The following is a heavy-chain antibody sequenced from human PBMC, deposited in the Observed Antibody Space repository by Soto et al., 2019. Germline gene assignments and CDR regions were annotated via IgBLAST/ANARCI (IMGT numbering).Heavy chain of an antibody. J-gene: IGHJ4*02. CDR3: AVRGEAYFWSVDY. CDR1: GYSISSGYY. CDR2: IYHSGST. V-gene: IGHV4-38-2*01. Sequence: PSETLSLTCGVSGYSISSGYYWGWIRQPPGKGLEWIGSIYHSGSTYFNPSLKTRVTISGDTSKNQFSLRLTSVTAADTAVYYCAVRGEAYFWSVDYWGQGTLISFSS. D-gene: IGHD3-3*01.